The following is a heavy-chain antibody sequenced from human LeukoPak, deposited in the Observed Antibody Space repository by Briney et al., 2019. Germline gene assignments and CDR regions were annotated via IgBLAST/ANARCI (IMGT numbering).Heavy chain of an antibody. D-gene: IGHD3-10*01. CDR1: GFTFSSYW. J-gene: IGHJ4*02. Sequence: GGSLRLSCAASGFTFSSYWMSWVRQAPGKGLELVANIKQDGSEKYYVDSVKGRFTISRDNAKNSLYLQMNSLRAEDTAVYYCAKGLNYYGSGSPHPYYFDYWGQGTLVTVSS. CDR3: AKGLNYYGSGSPHPYYFDY. CDR2: IKQDGSEK. V-gene: IGHV3-7*03.